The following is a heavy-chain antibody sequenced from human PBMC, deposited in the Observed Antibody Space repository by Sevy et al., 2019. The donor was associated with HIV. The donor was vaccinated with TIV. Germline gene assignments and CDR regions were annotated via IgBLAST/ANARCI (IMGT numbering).Heavy chain of an antibody. CDR1: GFTFTTYD. Sequence: WGSLRLSCAASGFTFTTYDMTWVRQAPGKGLEWISYISSSANDIKYADSVKGRFTISRDNARNSLYLAMSSLRAEDTAVYYCAREGLGGFYSSLDRWGQGTLVTVSS. V-gene: IGHV3-48*03. CDR3: AREGLGGFYSSLDR. J-gene: IGHJ5*02. CDR2: ISSSANDI. D-gene: IGHD3-22*01.